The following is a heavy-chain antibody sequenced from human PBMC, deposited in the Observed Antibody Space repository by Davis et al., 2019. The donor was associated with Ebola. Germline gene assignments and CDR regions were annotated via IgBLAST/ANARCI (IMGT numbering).Heavy chain of an antibody. CDR1: GFIFSRYV. CDR3: AKDTSNIWFDI. J-gene: IGHJ3*02. D-gene: IGHD2/OR15-2a*01. V-gene: IGHV3-23*01. CDR2: LGTSADT. Sequence: GGSLRLSCAASGFIFSRYVMSWVRQAPGKGLEWFSTLGTSADTYYADSVKGRFTISRDNSKNTLYLQMNGLRVEDTAIYYCAKDTSNIWFDIWGQGTMVTVSS.